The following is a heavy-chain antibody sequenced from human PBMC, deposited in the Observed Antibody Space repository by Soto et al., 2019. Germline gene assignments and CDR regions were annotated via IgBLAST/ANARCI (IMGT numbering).Heavy chain of an antibody. CDR1: GGSISSGGYY. J-gene: IGHJ3*02. CDR3: ASLQLELRRDGAFDI. V-gene: IGHV4-31*03. D-gene: IGHD1-1*01. CDR2: IYYSGST. Sequence: SETLSITCTVSGGSISSGGYYWSWIRQHPGKGLEWIGYIYYSGSTYYNPSLKSRVTISVDTSKNQFSLKLSSVTAADTAVYYCASLQLELRRDGAFDIWGQGTMVTVSS.